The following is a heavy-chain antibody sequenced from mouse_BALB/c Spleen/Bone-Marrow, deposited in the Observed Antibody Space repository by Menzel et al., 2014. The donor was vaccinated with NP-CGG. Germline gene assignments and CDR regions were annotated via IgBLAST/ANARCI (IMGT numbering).Heavy chain of an antibody. D-gene: IGHD2-3*01. CDR1: GYTFTNYW. Sequence: GQLQQSRAELAKPRASVEMSCKASGYTFTNYWMHWGKQRPGQGLEWIGYIDPSTGYTEYNQKFKDKASLTADKSSSTAYMQLSSLTSEDSAVYYCARGGIYDGYSYWGQGTLVTVSA. J-gene: IGHJ3*01. V-gene: IGHV1-7*01. CDR3: ARGGIYDGYSY. CDR2: IDPSTGYT.